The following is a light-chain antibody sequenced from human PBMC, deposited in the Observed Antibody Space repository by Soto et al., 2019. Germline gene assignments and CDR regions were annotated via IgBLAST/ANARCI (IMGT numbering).Light chain of an antibody. J-gene: IGKJ2*01. CDR3: HQYNSYPYT. V-gene: IGKV1-5*03. CDR1: HSISSW. Sequence: DIQMTQSPSTLSASVEDRVTITCRASHSISSWLAWYQQKPGKAPKLLIYKASSLESGVPSRFSGSGSGTEFTLTISSLQPDDFATYYCHQYNSYPYTFGQGTKLEIK. CDR2: KAS.